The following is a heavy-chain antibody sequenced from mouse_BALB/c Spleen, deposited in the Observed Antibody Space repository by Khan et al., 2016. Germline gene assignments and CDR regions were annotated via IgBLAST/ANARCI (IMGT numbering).Heavy chain of an antibody. CDR3: ARSYGYRGFAY. Sequence: EVQLVESGPGLVKPSQSLSLTCTVTGYSITSDYAWNWIRQFPGNKLEWMGYISYSGSTSYNPYLKSRISITRDTSKNQFFLQLNSVTTEDTATYYCARSYGYRGFAYWGQGTLVTVSA. D-gene: IGHD2-2*01. CDR1: GYSITSDYA. J-gene: IGHJ3*01. CDR2: ISYSGST. V-gene: IGHV3-2*02.